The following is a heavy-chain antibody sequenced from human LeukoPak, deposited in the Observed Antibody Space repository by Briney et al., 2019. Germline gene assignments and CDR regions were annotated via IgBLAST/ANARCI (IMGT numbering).Heavy chain of an antibody. Sequence: KPSETLSLTCAVYGGSFTNYYWSWIRQPPGKGLEWIGEINHGGSTNYNPSLKSRVTISVDTSKNQFSLKLSSVTAADTAVYYCARGESIAARPLDYWGQGTLVTVSS. D-gene: IGHD6-6*01. V-gene: IGHV4-34*01. CDR3: ARGESIAARPLDY. CDR2: INHGGST. J-gene: IGHJ4*02. CDR1: GGSFTNYY.